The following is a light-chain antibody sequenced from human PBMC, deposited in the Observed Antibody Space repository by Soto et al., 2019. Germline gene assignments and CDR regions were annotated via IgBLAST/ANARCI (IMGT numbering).Light chain of an antibody. CDR2: DAS. V-gene: IGKV1-5*01. CDR3: QQYSIYPWT. Sequence: IKVYYSPPALSSNKEDKDTITCRASQSIGRWLAWYQQKPGKAPKVLIFDASSLESGVPSRFSGSGSATEFTLTISSLQPDDFATYYCQQYSIYPWTFGQGAMV. CDR1: QSIGRW. J-gene: IGKJ1*01.